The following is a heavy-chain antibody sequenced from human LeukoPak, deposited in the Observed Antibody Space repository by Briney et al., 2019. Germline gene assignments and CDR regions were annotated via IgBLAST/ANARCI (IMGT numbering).Heavy chain of an antibody. D-gene: IGHD3-10*01. CDR1: GGSISSGDYY. Sequence: SETLSLTCTVSGGSISSGDYYWSRIRQPPGKGLEWIGFIYYSGSTYYNPSLKSRVTISVDTSKNQFSLKLSSVTAADTAVYYCARVTYYGSGSYYNAWGQGTLVTVSS. CDR2: IYYSGST. J-gene: IGHJ5*02. V-gene: IGHV4-30-4*01. CDR3: ARVTYYGSGSYYNA.